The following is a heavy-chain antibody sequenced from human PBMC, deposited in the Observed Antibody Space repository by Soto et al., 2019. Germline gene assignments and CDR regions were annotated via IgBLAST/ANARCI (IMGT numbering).Heavy chain of an antibody. CDR3: SKAMIGSYDSDAFDV. CDR2: ISYDESTT. V-gene: IGHV3-30*18. CDR1: GFSFSSYG. J-gene: IGHJ3*01. D-gene: IGHD3-22*01. Sequence: PGGSLRLSCAASGFSFSSYGMHWVRQAPGKGLEWVAVISYDESTTFYADSVKGRFTIFRDNSKNTLFLQMNSLRPEDTAVYYCSKAMIGSYDSDAFDVWGQGTMVTVSS.